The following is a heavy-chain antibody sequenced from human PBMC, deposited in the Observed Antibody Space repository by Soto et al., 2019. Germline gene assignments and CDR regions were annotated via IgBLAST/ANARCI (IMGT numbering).Heavy chain of an antibody. Sequence: SETLSLTCTVSGGSISSYYWSWFRQPPGKGLEWIGYIYYSGSTNYNPSLKSRVTISVDTSKNQFSLKLSSVTAADTAVYYCARDEVGYNYDAFDIWGQGTMVT. D-gene: IGHD5-12*01. V-gene: IGHV4-59*01. CDR3: ARDEVGYNYDAFDI. CDR2: IYYSGST. CDR1: GGSISSYY. J-gene: IGHJ3*02.